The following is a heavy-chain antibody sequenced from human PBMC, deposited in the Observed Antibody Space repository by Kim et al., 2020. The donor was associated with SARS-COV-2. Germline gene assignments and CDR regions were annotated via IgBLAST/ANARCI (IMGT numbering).Heavy chain of an antibody. CDR2: LSANSGGT. CDR1: GYTFTGYH. V-gene: IGHV1-2*06. J-gene: IGHJ4*02. D-gene: IGHD2-15*01. CDR3: ARSWLLDFYY. Sequence: ASVKVSCKASGYTFTGYHIHWVRQAPGQGLEWMGRLSANSGGTNYAQRFQGRVTMTRDTSISTVYLEMTSLRSDDTAVYYCARSWLLDFYYWGQGTL.